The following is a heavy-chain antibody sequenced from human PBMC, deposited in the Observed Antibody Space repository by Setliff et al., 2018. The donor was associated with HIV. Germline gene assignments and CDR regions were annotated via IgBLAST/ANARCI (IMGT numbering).Heavy chain of an antibody. CDR2: IYYSGST. V-gene: IGHV4-31*03. D-gene: IGHD3-3*01. Sequence: SETLSLTCSVSGGSTTSGGYYWSWIRQHPGKVLEYIGYIYYSGSTYYNPSLKSRVTMPIDTSTQQFFLNVTSVTAADTAVYYCAGFSYNFWVYRFDHWGQGALVTVSS. CDR1: GGSTTSGGYY. J-gene: IGHJ4*02. CDR3: AGFSYNFWVYRFDH.